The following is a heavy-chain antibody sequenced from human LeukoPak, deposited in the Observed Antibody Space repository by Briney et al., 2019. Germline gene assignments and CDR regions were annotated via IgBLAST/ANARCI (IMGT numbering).Heavy chain of an antibody. CDR3: AKDRDGYNPDY. Sequence: GGSLRLSCAASGFTFSNYAMSWVRQAPGKGLQWVSSISGSGGNTYYADSVKGRFTISRDNSKNTVDLQMNSLRVEDTAVYYCAKDRDGYNPDYWGQGTLVTASS. V-gene: IGHV3-23*01. J-gene: IGHJ4*02. CDR2: ISGSGGNT. D-gene: IGHD5-24*01. CDR1: GFTFSNYA.